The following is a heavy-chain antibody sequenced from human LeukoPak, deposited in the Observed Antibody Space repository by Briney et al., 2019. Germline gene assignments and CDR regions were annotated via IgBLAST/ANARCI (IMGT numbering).Heavy chain of an antibody. Sequence: SETLSLTCAVYGGPFSGYYWSWIRQPPGKGLEWIGEINHSGSTNYNPSLKSRVTISVDTSKNQFSLKLSSVTAADTAVYYCARGRRAYIAVAASWGQGTLVTVSS. CDR1: GGPFSGYY. J-gene: IGHJ5*02. V-gene: IGHV4-34*01. CDR2: INHSGST. D-gene: IGHD6-19*01. CDR3: ARGRRAYIAVAAS.